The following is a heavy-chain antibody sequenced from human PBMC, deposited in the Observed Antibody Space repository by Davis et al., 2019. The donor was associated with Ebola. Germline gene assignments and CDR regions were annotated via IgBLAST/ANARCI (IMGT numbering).Heavy chain of an antibody. CDR1: GFTVSSNY. J-gene: IGHJ6*02. CDR2: IYSGGST. Sequence: GESLKIPCAASGFTVSSNYMSWVRQAPGKGLEWVSVIYSGGSTYYADSVNGRFTISRHNSKNTLYLQMNSLRAEDTAVYYCASIRYYYYGMDVWGQGTTVTVSS. CDR3: ASIRYYYYGMDV. V-gene: IGHV3-53*04. D-gene: IGHD1-14*01.